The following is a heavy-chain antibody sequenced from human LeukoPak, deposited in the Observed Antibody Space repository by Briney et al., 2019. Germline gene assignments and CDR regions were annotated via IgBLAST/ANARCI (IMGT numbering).Heavy chain of an antibody. D-gene: IGHD2-15*01. Sequence: GGSLRLSCVASGFTFSSYWMTWVRQAPGKGLEWVGRITGGTTDYAAPVKGRFTISRDDSKNTLYLQMNSLKTEDTAVYYCSLERFCSGGSCLMFWGQGTLVTVSS. V-gene: IGHV3-15*01. CDR1: GFTFSSYW. CDR2: ITGGTT. CDR3: SLERFCSGGSCLMF. J-gene: IGHJ4*02.